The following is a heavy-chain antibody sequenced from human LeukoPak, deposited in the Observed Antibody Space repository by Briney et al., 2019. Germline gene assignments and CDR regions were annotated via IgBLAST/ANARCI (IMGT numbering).Heavy chain of an antibody. CDR3: ARGDYYDSSGYYFPDAFDI. Sequence: RRSLRLSCAESGFTFRSYGMHSVRQAPRKRLEWVAVIWYDGSNKYSVDSVQGRFTISRDNSKNTLYLQMSSLRAEDTAVYYCARGDYYDSSGYYFPDAFDIWGQGTTVTVSS. CDR1: GFTFRSYG. CDR2: IWYDGSNK. D-gene: IGHD3-22*01. J-gene: IGHJ3*02. V-gene: IGHV3-33*01.